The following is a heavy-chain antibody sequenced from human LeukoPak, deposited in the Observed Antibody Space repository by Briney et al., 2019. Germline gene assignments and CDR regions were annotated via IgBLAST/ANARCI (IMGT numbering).Heavy chain of an antibody. CDR1: GFTFSSLW. V-gene: IGHV3-66*01. J-gene: IGHJ6*02. D-gene: IGHD6-13*01. CDR2: IYSGGST. Sequence: PGGSLRLSCAASGFTFSSLWMHWVRQAPGKGLVWVSVIYSGGSTYYADSVKGRFTISRDNSKNTLYLQMNSLRAEDTAVYYCARDRSSSWYGHYYYYGMDVWGQGTTVTVSS. CDR3: ARDRSSSWYGHYYYYGMDV.